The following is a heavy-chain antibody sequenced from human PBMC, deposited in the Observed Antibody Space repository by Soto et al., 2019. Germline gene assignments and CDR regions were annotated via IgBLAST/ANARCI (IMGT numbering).Heavy chain of an antibody. CDR2: ISYDGSNK. CDR1: GFTFSSYG. J-gene: IGHJ4*02. Sequence: GSLRLSCAASGFTFSSYGMHWVRQAPGKGLEWVAVISYDGSNKYYADSVKGRFTISRDNSKNTLYLQMNSLRAEDTAVYYCAKDNHYDSSGLPGYWGQGTLVTVSS. V-gene: IGHV3-30*18. D-gene: IGHD3-22*01. CDR3: AKDNHYDSSGLPGY.